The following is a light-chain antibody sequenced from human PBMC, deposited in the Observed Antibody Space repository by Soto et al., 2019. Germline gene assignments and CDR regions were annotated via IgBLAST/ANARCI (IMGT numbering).Light chain of an antibody. CDR1: QSVSSW. CDR2: KAS. V-gene: IGKV1-5*03. J-gene: IGKJ5*01. CDR3: QQYSSYS. Sequence: DIPMTQSPSTLSASVGDSVTITCRASQSVSSWLAWYQQKPGKAPKLLIYKASSLESGVPSRFSGSGSGTEFTLTISSLQPDDFATYYCQQYSSYSFGQGTRLEIK.